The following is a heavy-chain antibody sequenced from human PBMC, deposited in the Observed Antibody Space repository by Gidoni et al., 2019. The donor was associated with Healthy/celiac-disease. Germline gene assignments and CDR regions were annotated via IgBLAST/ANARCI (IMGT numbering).Heavy chain of an antibody. CDR1: GGSTSSGGYS. V-gene: IGHV4-31*03. Sequence: QVQLQESGPGLVKPSQTLSLTCTVSGGSTSSGGYSWSWIRQHPGKGLEWIGYIYYSGSTYYNPSLKSRVTISVDTSKNQFSLKLSSVTAADTAVYYCARDTSDFTIFGVVTGRGMDVWGQGTTVTVSS. CDR3: ARDTSDFTIFGVVTGRGMDV. D-gene: IGHD3-3*01. J-gene: IGHJ6*02. CDR2: IYYSGST.